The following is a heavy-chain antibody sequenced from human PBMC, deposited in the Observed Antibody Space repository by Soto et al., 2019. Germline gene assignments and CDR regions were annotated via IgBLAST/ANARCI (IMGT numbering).Heavy chain of an antibody. CDR1: GFTFSSYW. D-gene: IGHD6-13*01. Sequence: EVQLVESGGDLVQPGGSLRLSCAASGFTFSSYWMHWVRRAPGKGLVWVSRINTDGSSTNYADSVKGRFTISRDNAKNTLFLQMNSLRDEDTAVYYCASGYSSTWYNAFDIWGQGTMVTVSS. V-gene: IGHV3-74*01. J-gene: IGHJ3*02. CDR2: INTDGSST. CDR3: ASGYSSTWYNAFDI.